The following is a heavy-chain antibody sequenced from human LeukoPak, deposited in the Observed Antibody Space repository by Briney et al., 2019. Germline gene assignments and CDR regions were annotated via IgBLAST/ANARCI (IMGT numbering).Heavy chain of an antibody. D-gene: IGHD2-8*02. V-gene: IGHV4-59*01. CDR2: IFFSGDA. J-gene: IGHJ4*02. Sequence: SETLSLTCIASSGSISNYYWSWFRQPPGKGLEWIGYIFFSGDAKHNPSLQSRVTISIDTSNNFSLKLASVTAADTAASGGFDSWGQGTPVTVSS. CDR3: FDS. CDR1: SGSISNYY.